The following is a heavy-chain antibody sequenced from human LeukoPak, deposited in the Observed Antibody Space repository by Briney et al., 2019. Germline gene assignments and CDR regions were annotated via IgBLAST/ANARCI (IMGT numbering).Heavy chain of an antibody. Sequence: ESLTISWKGSGYRFTIYWVGWVRQLPGKGLGWMGIVYPGDADTKYSPSFQGQVTISADKSISTAYLQWSSLKASDTAMYYCARTGYTSGWYVGSFDYWGQGTLVTVSS. J-gene: IGHJ4*02. CDR2: VYPGDADT. V-gene: IGHV5-51*01. D-gene: IGHD6-19*01. CDR1: GYRFTIYW. CDR3: ARTGYTSGWYVGSFDY.